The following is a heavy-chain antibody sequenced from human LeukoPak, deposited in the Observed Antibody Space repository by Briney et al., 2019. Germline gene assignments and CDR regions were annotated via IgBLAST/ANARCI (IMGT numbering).Heavy chain of an antibody. CDR1: GFTFSSYA. J-gene: IGHJ5*02. Sequence: PGGSLRLSCAASGFTFSSYAMSWVRQAPGKGLEWVSAISGSGGSTYYADSVKGRCTISRDNSKNPLYLQMNSLRAEDTAVYYCAKENHRGCSSTSCYPVWFDPWGQGTLVTVSS. V-gene: IGHV3-23*01. CDR2: ISGSGGST. D-gene: IGHD2-2*01. CDR3: AKENHRGCSSTSCYPVWFDP.